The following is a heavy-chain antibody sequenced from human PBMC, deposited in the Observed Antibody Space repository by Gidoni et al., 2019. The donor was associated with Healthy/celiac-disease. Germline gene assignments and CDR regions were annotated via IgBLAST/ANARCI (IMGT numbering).Heavy chain of an antibody. V-gene: IGHV3-33*01. Sequence: QVQLVESGGGVVQPGRSLRLSCAASGFPFSSYCMHWVRQAPGKGLEWVAVIWYDGSNKYYADSVKGRFTISRDNSKNTLYLQMNSLRAEDTAVYYCARDVVVVAALDYWGQGTLVTVSS. CDR3: ARDVVVVAALDY. J-gene: IGHJ4*02. CDR2: IWYDGSNK. D-gene: IGHD2-15*01. CDR1: GFPFSSYC.